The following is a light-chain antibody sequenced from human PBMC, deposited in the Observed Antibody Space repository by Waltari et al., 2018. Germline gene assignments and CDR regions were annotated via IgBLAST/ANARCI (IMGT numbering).Light chain of an antibody. J-gene: IGLJ1*01. CDR1: SSDLGLFSY. V-gene: IGLV2-14*01. CDR2: EVT. CDR3: SSYTSSSTYV. Sequence: QSALAQPASVSASPGESITISCTGTSSDLGLFSYVPWYQQHPGKAPKLMIYEVTNRPSGISNRFSGSKSGHTASLTISGLRAEDEADYYCSSYTSSSTYVFGTGTRVTVL.